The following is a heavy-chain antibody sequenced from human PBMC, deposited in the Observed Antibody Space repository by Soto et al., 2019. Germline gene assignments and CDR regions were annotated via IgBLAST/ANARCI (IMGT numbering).Heavy chain of an antibody. CDR2: IYSGGST. J-gene: IGHJ4*02. D-gene: IGHD5-12*01. CDR1: GFTVSSNY. V-gene: IGHV3-66*01. CDR3: ARDHRKYSGYEGYFDY. Sequence: GGSLRLSCAASGFTVSSNYMSWVRQAPGKGLEWVSVIYSGGSTYYADSVKGRFTISRDNSKNTLYLQMNSLRAEDTAVYYCARDHRKYSGYEGYFDYWGQGTLVTVSS.